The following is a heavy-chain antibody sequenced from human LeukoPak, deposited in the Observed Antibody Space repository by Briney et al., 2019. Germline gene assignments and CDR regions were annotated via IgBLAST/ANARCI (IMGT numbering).Heavy chain of an antibody. CDR1: GFSISSDYY. J-gene: IGHJ4*02. V-gene: IGHV4-38-2*02. CDR2: IHPSGTM. CDR3: AGEAARRVVN. Sequence: SETLSLTCVVSGFSISSDYYWGWIRQPPGKGLEWIGNIHPSGTMFHNSSLNSRVTMSIDTSKNQFSLKLSSVTAAYTAVYYCAGEAARRVVNWGQGTLVTVSS. D-gene: IGHD1-1*01.